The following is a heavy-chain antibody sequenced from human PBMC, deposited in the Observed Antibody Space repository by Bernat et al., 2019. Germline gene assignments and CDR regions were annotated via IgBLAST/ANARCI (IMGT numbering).Heavy chain of an antibody. D-gene: IGHD3-16*01. CDR2: IWYDGSNK. CDR3: AREWGGVCGY. Sequence: QVQLVESGGGVVQPGRSLRLSCAASGFTFSSYGMHWVRQAPGKGLEWVAVIWYDGSNKYYADSVKGRFTISRDNYKNTLYLQMNSLRAEDTAVYYCAREWGGVCGYWGQGTLVTVSS. V-gene: IGHV3-33*01. CDR1: GFTFSSYG. J-gene: IGHJ4*02.